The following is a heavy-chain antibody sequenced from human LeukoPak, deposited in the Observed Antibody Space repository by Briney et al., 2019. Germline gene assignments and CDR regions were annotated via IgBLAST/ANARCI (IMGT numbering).Heavy chain of an antibody. D-gene: IGHD2-2*01. CDR1: GFTFSSYV. CDR2: IIGGGDYT. CDR3: AKGIYTSTSYYDS. Sequence: GGSLRLSCEASGFTFSSYVMTWVRQAPGKGLAWVSTIIGGGDYTYYVDSVKGRFTISRDNSKNTLYLQVNSLRAEDTAVYYCAKGIYTSTSYYDSWGQGTLVTVSS. V-gene: IGHV3-23*01. J-gene: IGHJ4*02.